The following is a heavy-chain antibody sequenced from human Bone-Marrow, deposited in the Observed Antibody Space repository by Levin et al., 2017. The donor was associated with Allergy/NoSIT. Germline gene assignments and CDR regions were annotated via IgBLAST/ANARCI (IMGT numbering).Heavy chain of an antibody. Sequence: LSLTCAASGFTFSSSGMHWVRPAPGKGLEWVAGVWYDGSNKYYADSVKGRFTISRDNSKNTLYLQVNSLRAADTAVYYCARGTLRPGYYYLDYWGQGTLVTVSS. V-gene: IGHV3-33*01. J-gene: IGHJ4*02. CDR2: VWYDGSNK. CDR1: GFTFSSSG. D-gene: IGHD5-12*01. CDR3: ARGTLRPGYYYLDY.